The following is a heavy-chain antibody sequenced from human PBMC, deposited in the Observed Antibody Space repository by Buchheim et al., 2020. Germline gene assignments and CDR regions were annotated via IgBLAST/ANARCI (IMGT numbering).Heavy chain of an antibody. V-gene: IGHV3-30*18. CDR2: ISYDGNNK. CDR3: VKDGEKYQLPQVDYGMDV. Sequence: QVQLVESGGGVVQPGRSLRLSCAASGFTFSSYGIHWVRQAPGKGLERVAAISYDGNNKYHADSVKGRFTISRDDSKNTLSLQMNSLRAEDTAVYYCVKDGEKYQLPQVDYGMDVWGHGTT. J-gene: IGHJ6*02. CDR1: GFTFSSYG. D-gene: IGHD2-2*01.